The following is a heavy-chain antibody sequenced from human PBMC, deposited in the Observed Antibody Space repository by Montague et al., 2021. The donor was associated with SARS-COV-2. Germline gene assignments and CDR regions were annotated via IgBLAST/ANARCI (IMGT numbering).Heavy chain of an antibody. CDR3: ARVTDISGSYLVDHNWMDL. V-gene: IGHV4-59*12. CDR2: ISYRGQA. Sequence: SETLSLTCSVSGGSMNSSSWTWIRQPPGKGLEWLGGISYRGQAIYNPSLKSRVTISLGTSKNQFSLKLSSVTAADTAAYYCARVTDISGSYLVDHNWMDLWGQGTLVTVSS. CDR1: GGSMNSSS. J-gene: IGHJ5*02. D-gene: IGHD3-10*01.